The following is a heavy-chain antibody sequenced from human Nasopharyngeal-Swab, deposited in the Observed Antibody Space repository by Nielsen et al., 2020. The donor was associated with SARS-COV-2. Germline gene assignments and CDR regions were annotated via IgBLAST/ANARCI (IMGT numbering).Heavy chain of an antibody. V-gene: IGHV1-8*02. CDR1: GYTFTSYG. CDR3: ARVPPVLQLSFWSGYYTSHYYYGMDV. J-gene: IGHJ6*02. D-gene: IGHD3-3*01. Sequence: ASVKVSCKASGYTFTSYGISWVRQAPGQGLEWMGWMNPNSGNTGYAQKFQGRVTMTRNTSISTAYMELSSLRSEDTAVYYCARVPPVLQLSFWSGYYTSHYYYGMDVWGQGTTVTVSS. CDR2: MNPNSGNT.